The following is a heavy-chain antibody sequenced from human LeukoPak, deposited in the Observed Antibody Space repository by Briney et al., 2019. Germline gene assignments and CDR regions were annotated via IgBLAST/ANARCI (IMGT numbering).Heavy chain of an antibody. CDR2: IYYSGTT. CDR3: ARRSTKENGFDF. V-gene: IGHV4-39*01. Sequence: SETLSLTCTVSGGSISSSSYYWGWIRQPPGEGLEWIGTIYYSGTTYYNPSLGSRVTISLDTSKNPTSLKLTSVTAAHTAVYYCARRSTKENGFDFWGQGTLVTVSS. J-gene: IGHJ4*02. D-gene: IGHD1-1*01. CDR1: GGSISSSSYY.